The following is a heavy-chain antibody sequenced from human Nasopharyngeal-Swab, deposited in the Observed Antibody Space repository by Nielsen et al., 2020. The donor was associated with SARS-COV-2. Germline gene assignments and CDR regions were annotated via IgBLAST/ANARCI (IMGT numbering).Heavy chain of an antibody. CDR3: ARLLAAAGLYYYGMDV. V-gene: IGHV1-46*01. CDR1: GYTFTSYY. CDR2: INPSGGST. Sequence: ASVEVSCKASGYTFTSYYMHWVRQAPGQGLEWMGIINPSGGSTSYAQKFQGRVTMTRDTSTSTVYMELSSLRSEDTAVYHCARLLAAAGLYYYGMDVWGQGTTVTVSS. D-gene: IGHD6-13*01. J-gene: IGHJ6*02.